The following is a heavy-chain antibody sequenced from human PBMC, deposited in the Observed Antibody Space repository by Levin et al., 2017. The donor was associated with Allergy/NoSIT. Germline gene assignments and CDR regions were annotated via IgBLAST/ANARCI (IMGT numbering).Heavy chain of an antibody. V-gene: IGHV1-18*01. CDR3: ARAFALQGAFDI. Sequence: ASVKVSCKASGYTFTSYGISWVRQAPGQGLEWMGLISPYNGDTNFAQNLQGRLTMTTDTSTSTAYMELRSLTSDDTAVYYCARAFALQGAFDIWGQGTMVTVSS. J-gene: IGHJ3*02. CDR2: ISPYNGDT. D-gene: IGHD3-3*01. CDR1: GYTFTSYG.